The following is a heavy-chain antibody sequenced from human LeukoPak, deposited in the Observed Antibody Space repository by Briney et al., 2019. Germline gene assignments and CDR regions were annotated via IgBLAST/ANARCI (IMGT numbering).Heavy chain of an antibody. J-gene: IGHJ4*02. Sequence: GGSLRLSGAASTFTFSTMAWGWLGQAQGKGLEGFSTISGSAGSTYYADSVKGRFTISRDNSKNTLYLQMNSLRAEDTVVYYCVRDGYPAAREFDYWGQGTLVTVSS. CDR2: ISGSAGST. V-gene: IGHV3-23*01. D-gene: IGHD2-2*01. CDR3: VRDGYPAAREFDY. CDR1: TFTFSTMA.